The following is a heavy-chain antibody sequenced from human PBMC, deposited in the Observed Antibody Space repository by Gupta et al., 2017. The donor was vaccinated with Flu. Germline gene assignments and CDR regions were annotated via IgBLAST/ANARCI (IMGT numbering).Heavy chain of an antibody. CDR3: ARALHYYDSSGYYSYFDY. Sequence: QVRLQESGPGLVKPSQTLSLTCTVYGASISSDSYYWNWIRQPAGKELEWIGRIYTSGSTNYNPSLKSRVTISLDTSKNQFSLKLSSVTAADTAVYYCARALHYYDSSGYYSYFDYWGQGTLVTVSS. CDR1: GASISSDSYY. D-gene: IGHD3-22*01. V-gene: IGHV4-61*02. CDR2: IYTSGST. J-gene: IGHJ4*02.